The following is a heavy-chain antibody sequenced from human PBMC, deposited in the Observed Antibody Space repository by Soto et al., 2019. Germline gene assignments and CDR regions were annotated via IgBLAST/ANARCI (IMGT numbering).Heavy chain of an antibody. CDR3: ARDLIVVVPVAGYYYYYGMDV. Sequence: ASVKVSCKASGYTFTGYYMHCLRQAPGQGLEWMGWINPNSGGTNYAQKFQGRVTMTRDTSISTAYMELSRLRSDDTAVYYCARDLIVVVPVAGYYYYYGMDVWGQGTTVTVSS. J-gene: IGHJ6*02. CDR2: INPNSGGT. V-gene: IGHV1-2*02. CDR1: GYTFTGYY. D-gene: IGHD2-2*01.